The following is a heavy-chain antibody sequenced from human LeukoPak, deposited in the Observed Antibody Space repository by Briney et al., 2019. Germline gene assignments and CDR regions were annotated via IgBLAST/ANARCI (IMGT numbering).Heavy chain of an antibody. Sequence: GGSLRLSCAASGLTFSNNAMTWVRQAPGKGLEWVSSISGSGGDTYYADSVKGRFAISRDNSRTTLYLQMNSLRAEDTAIYYCASGVDSVVVGLYNGFDSWGQGTLVTVSS. CDR3: ASGVDSVVVGLYNGFDS. J-gene: IGHJ5*01. V-gene: IGHV3-23*01. D-gene: IGHD2-15*01. CDR2: ISGSGGDT. CDR1: GLTFSNNA.